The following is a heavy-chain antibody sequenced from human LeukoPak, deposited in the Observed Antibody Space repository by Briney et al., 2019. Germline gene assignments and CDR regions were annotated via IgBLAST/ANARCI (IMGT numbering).Heavy chain of an antibody. J-gene: IGHJ4*02. V-gene: IGHV3-48*03. D-gene: IGHD2-15*01. Sequence: GGSLRLSCAASGFTFSSYEMNWVRQAPGKGLEWVSYISSSGSTIYYADSVKGRFTISRDNAKNSLYLQMNSLRAEDTAVYYCARDHVGGPADYWGQGTLVTVSS. CDR2: ISSSGSTI. CDR3: ARDHVGGPADY. CDR1: GFTFSSYE.